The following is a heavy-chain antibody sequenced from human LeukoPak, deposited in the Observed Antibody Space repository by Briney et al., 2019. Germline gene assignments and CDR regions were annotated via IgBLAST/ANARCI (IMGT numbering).Heavy chain of an antibody. V-gene: IGHV3-53*01. Sequence: PGGSLRLSCAVSGFTVSSNYMSWVRQAPGKGLEWVSVIYGGGDTHYADSLKGRFTISRDNSKNTVYLQMNSLTAEDTAVYYCARDGDSGSYSTFDYWGQGTLVTVSS. D-gene: IGHD1-26*01. J-gene: IGHJ4*02. CDR3: ARDGDSGSYSTFDY. CDR1: GFTVSSNY. CDR2: IYGGGDT.